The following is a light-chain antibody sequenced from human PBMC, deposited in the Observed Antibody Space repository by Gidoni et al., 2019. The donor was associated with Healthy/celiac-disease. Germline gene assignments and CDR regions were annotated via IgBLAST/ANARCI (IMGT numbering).Light chain of an antibody. CDR3: QQRSNWPLWT. Sequence: EIVLTPSPATRSLSPGERATLSCRASQSVSSYLAWYQQKPGKAPRLLIYDASNRATGIPARFSGSGSGTDFTLTISSLEPEDFAVYYCQQRSNWPLWTFXXXTKVEIK. J-gene: IGKJ1*01. V-gene: IGKV3-11*01. CDR1: QSVSSY. CDR2: DAS.